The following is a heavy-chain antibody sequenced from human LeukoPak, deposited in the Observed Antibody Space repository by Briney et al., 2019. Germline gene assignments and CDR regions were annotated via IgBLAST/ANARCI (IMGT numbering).Heavy chain of an antibody. CDR3: ARDLPCSSTSCRRDWGFDP. D-gene: IGHD2-2*01. J-gene: IGHJ5*02. Sequence: ASVKVSCKASGYTFTSYDINWVQQATGQGLEWMGWMNPNSGNTGYAQKFQGRVTITRNTSISTAYMELSSLRSEDTAVYYCARDLPCSSTSCRRDWGFDPWGQGTLVTVSS. CDR1: GYTFTSYD. CDR2: MNPNSGNT. V-gene: IGHV1-8*03.